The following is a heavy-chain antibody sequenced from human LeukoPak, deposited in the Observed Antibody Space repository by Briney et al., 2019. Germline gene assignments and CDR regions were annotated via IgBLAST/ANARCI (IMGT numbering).Heavy chain of an antibody. CDR1: GFTFSSYG. J-gene: IGHJ4*02. Sequence: PGGSLRLSCEVSGFTFSSYGMHWVRQAPGKGLEWVAFIRSGGSDKYYADSVKGRFTISRDNSKNALYLLMNSLRTDDTATYYCAKENWNYPHHFDYWGQGTLVTVSS. D-gene: IGHD1-7*01. CDR2: IRSGGSDK. V-gene: IGHV3-30*02. CDR3: AKENWNYPHHFDY.